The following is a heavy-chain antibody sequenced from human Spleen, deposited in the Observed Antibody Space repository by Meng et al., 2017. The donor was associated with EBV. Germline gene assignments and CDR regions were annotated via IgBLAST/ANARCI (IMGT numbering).Heavy chain of an antibody. CDR2: VIHSGNT. CDR3: ATGWGKANY. CDR1: GDSFSAYY. Sequence: QVHTQQWGPGLLKPSETLSRTCTVYGDSFSAYYWRWIRQPPGRGLEWIGDVIHSGNTSYSPSLKSRVTISVDTSKRQFSLKLRSMTAADTAVYYCATGWGKANYWGQGTLVTVSS. J-gene: IGHJ4*02. V-gene: IGHV4-34*12. D-gene: IGHD3-16*01.